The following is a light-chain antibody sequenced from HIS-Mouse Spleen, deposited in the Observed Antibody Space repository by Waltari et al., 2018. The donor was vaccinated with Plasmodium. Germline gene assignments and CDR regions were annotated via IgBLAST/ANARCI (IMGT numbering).Light chain of an antibody. Sequence: SYELTQPPSVSVSPGQTARITCSGAALPKKYAYWYQQKSGQAPALVLHEDSKRPSGIPDRFSGSSSGTMATLTISGAQVEDEADYYCYSTDSSGNHRVFGGGTKLTVL. CDR1: ALPKKY. CDR3: YSTDSSGNHRV. V-gene: IGLV3-10*01. J-gene: IGLJ3*02. CDR2: EDS.